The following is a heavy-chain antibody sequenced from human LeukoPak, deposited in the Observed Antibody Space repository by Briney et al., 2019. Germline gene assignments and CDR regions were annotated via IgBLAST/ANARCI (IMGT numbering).Heavy chain of an antibody. CDR3: AREGRWFGEFFYGMDV. D-gene: IGHD3-10*01. J-gene: IGHJ6*02. CDR2: INSDGSST. Sequence: GGSLRLSCAASGFTFSSYWMHWVRQAPGKGLVWVSRINSDGSSTSYADPVKGRFTISRDHAKNTLYLQMNSLRAEDTAVYYCAREGRWFGEFFYGMDVWGQGTTVTVSS. V-gene: IGHV3-74*01. CDR1: GFTFSSYW.